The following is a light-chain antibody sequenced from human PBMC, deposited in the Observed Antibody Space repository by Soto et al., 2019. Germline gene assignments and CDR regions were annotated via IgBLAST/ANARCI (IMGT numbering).Light chain of an antibody. Sequence: QSALTQPASVSASPGQSITISCTGTSSDIGGYIYVSWYQHYPGKAPRLMIYEVSSRPSGVSNRFSGSKSGNTASLTISGLQAEDEAQYYCSSYSSANTVIFGGGTQLTVL. CDR3: SSYSSANTVI. V-gene: IGLV2-14*01. CDR2: EVS. CDR1: SSDIGGYIY. J-gene: IGLJ2*01.